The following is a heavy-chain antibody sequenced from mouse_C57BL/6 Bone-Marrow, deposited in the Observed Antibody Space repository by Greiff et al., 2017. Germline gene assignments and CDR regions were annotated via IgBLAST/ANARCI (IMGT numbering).Heavy chain of an antibody. J-gene: IGHJ4*01. CDR3: ARGLYGSPYYYAMDY. Sequence: QVQLQHSGAELARPGASVKLSCKASGYTFTSYGISWVKQRTGQGLEWIGEIYPRSGNTYYNEKFKGKATLTADKSSSTAYMELRSLTSEDSAVYFCARGLYGSPYYYAMDYWGQGTSVTVSS. CDR2: IYPRSGNT. D-gene: IGHD1-1*01. CDR1: GYTFTSYG. V-gene: IGHV1-81*01.